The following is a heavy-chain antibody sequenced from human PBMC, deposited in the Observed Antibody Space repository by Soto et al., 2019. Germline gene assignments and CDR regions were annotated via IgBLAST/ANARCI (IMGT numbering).Heavy chain of an antibody. V-gene: IGHV4-34*02. J-gene: IGHJ5*02. CDR2: IKHIGST. Sequence: QVQLQQWGAGLLKPSETLSLTCAVYGGSFSGYYWSWIRQPPGKGLEWIWEIKHIGSTNYNPSLKSRVTVSVDTSKNQVTLKLSSVSAADTAGYYCASKDSSGYYYDHWGQGTLVTFSS. CDR1: GGSFSGYY. CDR3: ASKDSSGYYYDH. D-gene: IGHD3-22*01.